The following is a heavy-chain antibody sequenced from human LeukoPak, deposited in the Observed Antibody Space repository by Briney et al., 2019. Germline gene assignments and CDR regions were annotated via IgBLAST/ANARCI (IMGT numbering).Heavy chain of an antibody. CDR2: IYYSGST. D-gene: IGHD3-3*01. V-gene: IGHV4-39*07. CDR3: ARVASFLTSVDFWSGYSYGMDV. Sequence: PSETLSLTCTVSGGSISSSSYYWGWIRQPPGKGLEWIGSIYYSGSTYYNPSLKSRVTISVDTSKNQFSLKLSSVTAADTAVYYCARVASFLTSVDFWSGYSYGMDVWGQGTTVTVSS. J-gene: IGHJ6*02. CDR1: GGSISSSSYY.